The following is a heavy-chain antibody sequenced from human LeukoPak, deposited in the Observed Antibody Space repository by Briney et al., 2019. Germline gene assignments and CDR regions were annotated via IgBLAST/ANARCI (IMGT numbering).Heavy chain of an antibody. CDR3: AKDRPTVYSSSWLHFLDS. J-gene: IGHJ4*02. CDR1: GFTFSSYG. CDR2: ISGSGGST. Sequence: GGSLRLSCAASGFTFSSYGMIWVRQAPGRGLEWVSGISGSGGSTYLADSVKGRFTISRDNSKNTLYLEMNSLRADDTAVYYCAKDRPTVYSSSWLHFLDSWGQGTLVTVSS. D-gene: IGHD6-13*01. V-gene: IGHV3-23*01.